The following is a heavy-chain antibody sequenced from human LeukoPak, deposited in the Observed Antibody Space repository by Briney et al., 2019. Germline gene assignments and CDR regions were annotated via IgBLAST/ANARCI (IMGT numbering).Heavy chain of an antibody. CDR1: GYTFTSYD. CDR2: MNPNSGNT. Sequence: GASVKVSCKASGYTFTSYDINWVRQVTGQGLEWMGWMNPNSGNTGYAQKFQGRVTMTRNTSITTAYMELNSLRSEDTAVYYCARRYSSGWYALLDSWGQGTLVTVSS. V-gene: IGHV1-8*01. D-gene: IGHD6-19*01. J-gene: IGHJ4*02. CDR3: ARRYSSGWYALLDS.